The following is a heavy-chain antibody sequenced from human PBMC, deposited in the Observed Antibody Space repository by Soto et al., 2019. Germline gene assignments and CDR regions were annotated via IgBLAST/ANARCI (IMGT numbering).Heavy chain of an antibody. V-gene: IGHV4-34*01. CDR3: ARGRRSNLRLDY. Sequence: SETLSLTCAVYGGSFSGYYWSWIRQPPGKGLEWIGEINHSGSTNYNPSLKSRVTISVDTSKNQFSPKLSSVTAADTAVYYCARGRRSNLRLDYWGQGTLVTVSS. J-gene: IGHJ4*02. CDR1: GGSFSGYY. D-gene: IGHD4-4*01. CDR2: INHSGST.